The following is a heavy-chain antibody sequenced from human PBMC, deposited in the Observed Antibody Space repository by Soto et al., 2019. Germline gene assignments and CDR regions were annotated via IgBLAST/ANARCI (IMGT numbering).Heavy chain of an antibody. Sequence: GGSLRLSCAASGFTFSSYAMSWVRQAPGKGLEWVSAISGSGGSTYYADSVKGRLTISRDNSKNTLYLQMNSLRAEETAVYYCAKDRTVAGSFDYWGQGTLVTVSS. CDR1: GFTFSSYA. CDR3: AKDRTVAGSFDY. D-gene: IGHD6-19*01. J-gene: IGHJ4*02. V-gene: IGHV3-23*01. CDR2: ISGSGGST.